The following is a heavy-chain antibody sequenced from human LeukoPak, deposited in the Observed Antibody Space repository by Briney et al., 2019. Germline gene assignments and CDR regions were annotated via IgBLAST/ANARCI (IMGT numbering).Heavy chain of an antibody. D-gene: IGHD1-14*01. CDR3: ARSLWGGYNDAFDI. CDR1: GFTFSSYW. Sequence: PGGSLRLSCAASGFTFSSYWMSWVRQAPGKGLEWVAVISYDGSNKYYADSVKGRFTISRDNSKNTLYLQMNSLRAEDTAVYYCARSLWGGYNDAFDIWGQGTMVTVSS. CDR2: ISYDGSNK. V-gene: IGHV3-30*03. J-gene: IGHJ3*02.